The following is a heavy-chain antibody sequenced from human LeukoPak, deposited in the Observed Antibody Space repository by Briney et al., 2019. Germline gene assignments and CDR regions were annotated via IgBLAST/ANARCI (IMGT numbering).Heavy chain of an antibody. V-gene: IGHV4-59*01. CDR3: ARATAYYYVDY. CDR2: IYYSGST. J-gene: IGHJ4*02. CDR1: GGSISSSY. Sequence: PSETLSLTCTVSGGSISSSYWSWIRQPPGKGLEWIGYIYYSGSTNYNPSLKSRVTISLDTSKNQFSLKLSSVTAADTAVYYCARATAYYYVDYWGQGTLVTVSS. D-gene: IGHD3-16*01.